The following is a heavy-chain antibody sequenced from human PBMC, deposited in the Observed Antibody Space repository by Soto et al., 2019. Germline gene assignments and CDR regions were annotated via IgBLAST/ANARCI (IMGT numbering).Heavy chain of an antibody. V-gene: IGHV3-30-3*01. Sequence: QVQLVESGGGVVQPGRSLRLSCAASGFTFSSYAMHWVRQAPGKGLEWVAVISYDGSNKYYADSVKGRFTISRDNSKNPLYLQMNSLRAEDTAVYYCARDGWELLRQKCFDYWGQGTLVTVSS. J-gene: IGHJ4*02. CDR2: ISYDGSNK. D-gene: IGHD1-26*01. CDR1: GFTFSSYA. CDR3: ARDGWELLRQKCFDY.